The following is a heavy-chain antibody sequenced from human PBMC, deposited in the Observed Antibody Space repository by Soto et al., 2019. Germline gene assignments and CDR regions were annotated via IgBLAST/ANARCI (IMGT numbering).Heavy chain of an antibody. J-gene: IGHJ6*02. V-gene: IGHV1-2*04. CDR2: INPNSGGT. Sequence: ASVKVSCNASGYTFTGYYMHWMRQAPGQGLEWMGWINPNSGGTNYAQKFQGWATMTRDTSISTAYMELSRLRSDDTAVYYCARASTGTGMDVWGQGTTVTVSS. D-gene: IGHD1-1*01. CDR1: GYTFTGYY. CDR3: ARASTGTGMDV.